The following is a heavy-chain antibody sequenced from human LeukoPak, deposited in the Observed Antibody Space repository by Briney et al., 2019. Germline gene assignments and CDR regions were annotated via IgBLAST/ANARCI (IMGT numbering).Heavy chain of an antibody. J-gene: IGHJ5*02. CDR1: GFTFSDYY. CDR2: INHSGST. Sequence: LRLSCAASGFTFSDYYMSWIRQPPGKGLEWIGEINHSGSTNYNPSLKSRVTISVDTSKNQFSLKLSSVNAADTAVYYCARGGRTTRFYDFWSGRFDPWGQGTLVTVSS. D-gene: IGHD3-3*01. CDR3: ARGGRTTRFYDFWSGRFDP. V-gene: IGHV4-34*01.